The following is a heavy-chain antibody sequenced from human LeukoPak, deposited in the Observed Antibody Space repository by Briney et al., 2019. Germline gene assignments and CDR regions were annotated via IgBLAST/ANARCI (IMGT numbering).Heavy chain of an antibody. D-gene: IGHD3-22*01. CDR3: ARTAYYYDSSGSITRFDP. J-gene: IGHJ5*02. CDR2: LYYTGNT. Sequence: SETLSLTCGVSGGSISSGGYSWTWIRQPPGKGLEWIGYLYYTGNTYYNPSLKSRVTISVDTSKNQFSLKLSSVTAADTAVYYCARTAYYYDSSGSITRFDPWGQGTLVTVSS. V-gene: IGHV4-30-4*07. CDR1: GGSISSGGYS.